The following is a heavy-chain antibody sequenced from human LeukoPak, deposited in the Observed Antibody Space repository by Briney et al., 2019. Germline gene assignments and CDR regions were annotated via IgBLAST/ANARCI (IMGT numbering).Heavy chain of an antibody. CDR1: GGSISSSSDC. D-gene: IGHD6-13*01. CDR2: IYYSGST. CDR3: ASPAGYSSSWYPPFDY. V-gene: IGHV4-39*01. Sequence: SETLSLTCTVSGGSISSSSDCWGWIRQPPGKGLEWIGSIYYSGSTYYNPSLKSRVTISVDTSKNQFSLKLSSVTAADTAVYYCASPAGYSSSWYPPFDYWGQGTLVTVSS. J-gene: IGHJ4*02.